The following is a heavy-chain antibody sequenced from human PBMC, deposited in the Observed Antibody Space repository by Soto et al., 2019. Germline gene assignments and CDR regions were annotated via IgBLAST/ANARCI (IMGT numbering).Heavy chain of an antibody. V-gene: IGHV1-18*01. D-gene: IGHD4-17*01. CDR3: ARCSKDYGGAGLSLKS. CDR2: VSAYSGHT. Sequence: QVQLVQSGAEVKGPGDSVKVSCKASGYTFTGYPFSWVRQAPGQGLEWMGWVSAYSGHTIYSQKLQGIIPWSNDPYTTMTSMEARSRRSDDPSGDYCARCSKDYGGAGLSLKSWGQGTLVSVSS. J-gene: IGHJ1*01. CDR1: GYTFTGYP.